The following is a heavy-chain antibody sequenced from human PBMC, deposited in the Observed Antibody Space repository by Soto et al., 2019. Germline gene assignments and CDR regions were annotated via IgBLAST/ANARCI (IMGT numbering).Heavy chain of an antibody. CDR2: ITSSSNSI. CDR3: AREGGGYYYDY. D-gene: IGHD3-16*01. V-gene: IGHV3-21*06. J-gene: IGHJ4*01. Sequence: EVQLVESGGGLVKPGGSLRLSCAASGFTFSPYTMTWVRQAPGKGLEWVSSITSSSNSIYYADSVKGRFTISRDNAKSSLFLQINNLRAEDTALYYCAREGGGYYYDYWGHGTLVTVSS. CDR1: GFTFSPYT.